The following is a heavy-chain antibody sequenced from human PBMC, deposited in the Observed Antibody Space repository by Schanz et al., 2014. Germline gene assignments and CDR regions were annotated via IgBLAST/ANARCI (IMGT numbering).Heavy chain of an antibody. CDR1: RFTFSSYA. J-gene: IGHJ4*02. V-gene: IGHV3-23*01. CDR3: TKPPPAYTSTWYTYYFDY. CDR2: VTTGGGA. Sequence: EVQLLESGGGLVQPGGSLRLSCAASRFTFSSYAMSWVRQAPGKGLEWVSTVTTGGGAFYADSVKGRFTVSRDSARNSLYLQMSSLRAEDTAIYYCTKPPPAYTSTWYTYYFDYWGQGTLVTVSS. D-gene: IGHD6-13*01.